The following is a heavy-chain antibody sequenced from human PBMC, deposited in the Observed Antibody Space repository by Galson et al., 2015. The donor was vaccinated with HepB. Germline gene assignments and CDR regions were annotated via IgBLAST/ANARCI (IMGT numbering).Heavy chain of an antibody. CDR3: AKGGAVAALYWYFDL. CDR2: TSWNSGSI. J-gene: IGHJ2*01. D-gene: IGHD6-19*01. CDR1: GFTFDDYA. Sequence: SLRLSCAASGFTFDDYAMHWVRQAPGKGLEWVSGTSWNSGSIGYADSVKGRFTISRDNAKNSLYLQMNSLRAEDTALYYCAKGGAVAALYWYFDLWGRGTLVTVSS. V-gene: IGHV3-9*01.